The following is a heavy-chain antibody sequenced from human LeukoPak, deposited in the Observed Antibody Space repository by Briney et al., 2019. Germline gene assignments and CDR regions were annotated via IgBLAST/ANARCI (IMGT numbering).Heavy chain of an antibody. CDR3: AKARFGEGRVDY. J-gene: IGHJ4*02. D-gene: IGHD3-10*01. Sequence: GGSLRLSCAASGFTFSDHYMSWIRQAPGKGLEWVSYITSISTTIYYADSVKGRFTISRDNAKSSLYLQMNSLRAEATAVYYCAKARFGEGRVDYWGQGTLVTVSS. CDR2: ITSISTTI. CDR1: GFTFSDHY. V-gene: IGHV3-11*04.